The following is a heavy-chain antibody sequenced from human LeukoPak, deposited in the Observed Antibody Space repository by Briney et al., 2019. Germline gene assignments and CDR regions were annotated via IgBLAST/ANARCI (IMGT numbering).Heavy chain of an antibody. CDR1: GFTFSSYA. CDR2: ISYDGSNK. Sequence: PGGSLRLPCAASGFTFSSYAMHWVRQAPGKGLEWVAVISYDGSNKYYADSVKGRFTISRDNSKNTLYLQMNSLRAEDTAVYYCAKEGYDGSGSYPEYWAQGTLVTVSS. CDR3: AKEGYDGSGSYPEY. V-gene: IGHV3-30-3*01. J-gene: IGHJ4*02. D-gene: IGHD3-10*01.